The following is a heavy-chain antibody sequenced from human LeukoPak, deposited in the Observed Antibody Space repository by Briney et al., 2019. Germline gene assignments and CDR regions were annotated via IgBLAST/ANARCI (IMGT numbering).Heavy chain of an antibody. CDR3: AREEPSGYCSSTSCYSSRWFDP. Sequence: SETLSLTCAVYGGSFSGYYWSWIRQPPGKGLEWIGEINHSGSTNYNPSLKSRVTISVDTSKNQFSLKLSSVTAADTAVYYCAREEPSGYCSSTSCYSSRWFDPGGQGTRVTVSS. J-gene: IGHJ5*02. V-gene: IGHV4-34*01. CDR2: INHSGST. D-gene: IGHD2-2*01. CDR1: GGSFSGYY.